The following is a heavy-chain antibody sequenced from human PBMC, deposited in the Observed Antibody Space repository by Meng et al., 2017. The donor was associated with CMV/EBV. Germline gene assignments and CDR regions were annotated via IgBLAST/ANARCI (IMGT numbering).Heavy chain of an antibody. CDR2: FDPEDGET. Sequence: QVQLVQSGAEGKKPXXSVQAXCKVSGYTLTELSMHWVRQAPGKGLEWMGGFDPEDGETIYAQKFQGRVTMTEDTSTDTAYMELSSLRSEDTAVYYCATRTQLVAEGYFDYWGQGTRVTVSS. CDR3: ATRTQLVAEGYFDY. CDR1: GYTLTELS. J-gene: IGHJ4*02. D-gene: IGHD6-6*01. V-gene: IGHV1-24*01.